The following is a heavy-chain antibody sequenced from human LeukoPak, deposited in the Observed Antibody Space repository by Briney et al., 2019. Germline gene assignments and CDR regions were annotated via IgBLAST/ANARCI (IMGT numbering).Heavy chain of an antibody. CDR1: GGSISSYY. J-gene: IGHJ4*02. D-gene: IGHD6-13*01. CDR2: IYISWST. V-gene: IGHV4-4*07. Sequence: PSETLSLTRTVSGGSISSYYWSWIRQPARKGLEWIGRIYISWSTNYNPSLKSRVTMSVDTSKNQFSLKLSSVTAADTAVYYCARDEVYSSSWYYFDYWGQGTLVTVSS. CDR3: ARDEVYSSSWYYFDY.